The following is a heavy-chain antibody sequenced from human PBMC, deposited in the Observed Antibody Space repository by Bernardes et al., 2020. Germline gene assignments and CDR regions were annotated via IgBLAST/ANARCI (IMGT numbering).Heavy chain of an antibody. Sequence: ASVKVSCKASGYTFTSYDINWVRQATGQGLEWMGWMNTNNGNTGYAQKFQGRVTMTRNTSINTAYMELSSLRSEDTAVYYCARGQLGTTYYYYGLDVWGKGPTVTSSS. J-gene: IGHJ6*04. D-gene: IGHD1-1*01. CDR3: ARGQLGTTYYYYGLDV. CDR1: GYTFTSYD. CDR2: MNTNNGNT. V-gene: IGHV1-8*01.